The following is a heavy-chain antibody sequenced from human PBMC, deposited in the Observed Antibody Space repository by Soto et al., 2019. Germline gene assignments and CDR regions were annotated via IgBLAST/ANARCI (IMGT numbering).Heavy chain of an antibody. Sequence: GGSLRLSCAASGFTFSSYGMHWVRQAPGKGLEWVAVISYDGSNKYYADSVKGRFTISRDNSKNTLYLQMNSLRGEDTAVYYCAKVYDSSGYPEGDAFDIWGQGTMVTVSS. CDR3: AKVYDSSGYPEGDAFDI. CDR1: GFTFSSYG. J-gene: IGHJ3*02. D-gene: IGHD3-22*01. V-gene: IGHV3-30*18. CDR2: ISYDGSNK.